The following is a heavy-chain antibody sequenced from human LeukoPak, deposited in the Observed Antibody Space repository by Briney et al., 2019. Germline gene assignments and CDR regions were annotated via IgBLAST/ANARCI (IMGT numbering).Heavy chain of an antibody. V-gene: IGHV3-64*01. CDR2: ISRNGGDT. CDR1: GFNFSSYA. Sequence: GGSLRLSCTASGFNFSSYAMHWVRQGPGKGLEFVSAISRNGGDTSYGNSVRGRFIISRDNSKNTVYLQMGSLRSQDAGVYYCARIPEYWGQGTLVAVSS. CDR3: ARIPEY. J-gene: IGHJ4*02.